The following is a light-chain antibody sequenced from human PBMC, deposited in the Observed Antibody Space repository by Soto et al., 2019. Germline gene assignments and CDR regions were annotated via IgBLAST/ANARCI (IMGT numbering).Light chain of an antibody. V-gene: IGKV3-11*01. Sequence: EIVLRQSPATLSLSPGERATLSCRASQSVSSYLAWYQQKPGQAPRLLIYDASNRATGIPARFSGSGSGTDFTLTISSLEPEDFAVYYCQQRSNWPPRITFGQGTRLEI. CDR1: QSVSSY. CDR3: QQRSNWPPRIT. J-gene: IGKJ5*01. CDR2: DAS.